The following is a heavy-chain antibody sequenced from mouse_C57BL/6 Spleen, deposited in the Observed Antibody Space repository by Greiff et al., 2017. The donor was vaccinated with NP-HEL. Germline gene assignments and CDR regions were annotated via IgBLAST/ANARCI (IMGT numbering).Heavy chain of an antibody. CDR2: IYPGNSDT. CDR1: GYTFTSYW. V-gene: IGHV1-5*01. J-gene: IGHJ4*01. Sequence: VQLQQSGTVLARPGASVKMSCKTSGYTFTSYWMHWVKQRPGQGLEWIGAIYPGNSDTSYNQKFKGKAKLTAVTSASTAYMELSSLTNEDSAVYYCTKGMVTRYYAMDYWGQGTSVTVSS. D-gene: IGHD2-3*01. CDR3: TKGMVTRYYAMDY.